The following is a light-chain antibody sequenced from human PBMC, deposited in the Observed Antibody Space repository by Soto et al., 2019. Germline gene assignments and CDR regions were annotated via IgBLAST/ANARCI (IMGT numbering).Light chain of an antibody. CDR3: QQYGTSPQT. CDR1: QSVSGSY. J-gene: IGKJ2*01. CDR2: GAS. Sequence: EIVLTQSPGTLSLSPGERATLSCRASQSVSGSYLAWYQQKPGQAPRLLIYGASSRATGIPDRFSGSGSGTDFTLTISRLEPEDFAVHYCQQYGTSPQTFGQGTKLEIK. V-gene: IGKV3-20*01.